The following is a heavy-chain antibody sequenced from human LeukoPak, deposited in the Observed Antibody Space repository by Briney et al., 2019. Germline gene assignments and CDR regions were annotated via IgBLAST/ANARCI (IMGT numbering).Heavy chain of an antibody. CDR3: VRDRGPYYFDSSGSYYFDL. CDR2: ISSSSSTI. V-gene: IGHV3-48*04. Sequence: GGSLRLSCAASGFAFNSYSMNWVRQAPGKGLEWISDISSSSSTIYYADSVKGRFTISRDNAKNSLYLQMNSLRAEDTAVYYCVRDRGPYYFDSSGSYYFDLWGQGTLVTVSS. CDR1: GFAFNSYS. D-gene: IGHD3-22*01. J-gene: IGHJ4*02.